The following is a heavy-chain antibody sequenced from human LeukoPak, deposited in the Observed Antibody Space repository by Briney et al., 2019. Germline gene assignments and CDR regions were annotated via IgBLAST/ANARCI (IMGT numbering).Heavy chain of an antibody. Sequence: AASVKVSCKASGYTFTSYYMHWVRQAPGQGLEWMGIINPSGGSTSYAQKFQGRVTMTRDTSTGTVYMELSSLRSEDTAVYYCASSVVVPASAFDYWGQGTLVTVSS. CDR1: GYTFTSYY. V-gene: IGHV1-46*01. CDR3: ASSVVVPASAFDY. CDR2: INPSGGST. J-gene: IGHJ4*02. D-gene: IGHD2-2*01.